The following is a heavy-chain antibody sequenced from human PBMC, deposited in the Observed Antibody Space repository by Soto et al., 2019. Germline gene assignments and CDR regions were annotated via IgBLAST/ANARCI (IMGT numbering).Heavy chain of an antibody. J-gene: IGHJ6*02. Sequence: QVQLVQSGAEVKKPGSSVKVSCKTSGVSFNNNGIGWVRQAPGHGLEWMGGVSPPFRTSNYARKFQGRISITADASTGTLNMELSSLTSEDTAQYYRARVLYYGSGSYSPYGMDVWGQGTTVTVSS. CDR1: GVSFNNNG. D-gene: IGHD3-10*01. CDR3: ARVLYYGSGSYSPYGMDV. CDR2: VSPPFRTS. V-gene: IGHV1-69*01.